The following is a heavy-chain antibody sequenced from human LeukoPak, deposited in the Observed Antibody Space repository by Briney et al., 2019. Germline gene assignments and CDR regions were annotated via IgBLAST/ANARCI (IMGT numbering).Heavy chain of an antibody. D-gene: IGHD5-18*01. CDR3: ARAGYSYGTGYYFDH. CDR2: IYYTGAT. J-gene: IGHJ4*02. V-gene: IGHV4-59*01. CDR1: GGSISSYY. Sequence: NSSETLSLTCTVSGGSISSYYWSWIRLPPGKGLEWIGYIYYTGATYYNPSLKSRVTISLDTSKNQFSLKLSSVTAADAAVYYCARAGYSYGTGYYFDHWGQGALVTVSS.